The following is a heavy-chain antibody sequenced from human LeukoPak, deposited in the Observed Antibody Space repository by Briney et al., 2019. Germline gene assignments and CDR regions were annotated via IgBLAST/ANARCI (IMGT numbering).Heavy chain of an antibody. CDR1: GFTFKYYA. Sequence: GGSLRLSCAASGFTFKYYAMTWVRQAPGKGLEWVAAIDGSGDDTYYADSVKGRFTISRDNSKNTLYLQMNSPRAEDTAVYYCALKTMVRDPSLFDYWGQGTLVTVSS. V-gene: IGHV3-23*01. CDR3: ALKTMVRDPSLFDY. J-gene: IGHJ4*01. CDR2: IDGSGDDT. D-gene: IGHD3-10*01.